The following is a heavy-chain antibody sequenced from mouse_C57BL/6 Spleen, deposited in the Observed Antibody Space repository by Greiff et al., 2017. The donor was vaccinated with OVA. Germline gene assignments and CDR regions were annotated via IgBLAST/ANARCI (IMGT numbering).Heavy chain of an antibody. J-gene: IGHJ3*01. CDR3: APLGWFAY. D-gene: IGHD4-1*01. V-gene: IGHV1-59*01. CDR2: IDPSDSYT. Sequence: QVQLQQPGAELVRPGTSVKLSCKASGYTFTSYWMHWVKQRPGQGLEWIGVIDPSDSYTNYNQKFKGKATLTVDTSSSTAYMQLSSLTSEDSAVYYCAPLGWFAYWGQGTLVTVSA. CDR1: GYTFTSYW.